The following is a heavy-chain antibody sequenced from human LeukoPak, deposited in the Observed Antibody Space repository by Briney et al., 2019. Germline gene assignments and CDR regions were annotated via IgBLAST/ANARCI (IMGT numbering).Heavy chain of an antibody. Sequence: PSETPSLTCAVYGGSFSGYYWSWIRQPPGKGLEWIGEINHSGSTNYNPSLKSRVTISVDTSKNQFSLKLSSVTAADTAVYYCARGHYGDPKDYWGQGTLVTVSS. V-gene: IGHV4-34*01. CDR3: ARGHYGDPKDY. D-gene: IGHD4-17*01. CDR1: GGSFSGYY. CDR2: INHSGST. J-gene: IGHJ4*02.